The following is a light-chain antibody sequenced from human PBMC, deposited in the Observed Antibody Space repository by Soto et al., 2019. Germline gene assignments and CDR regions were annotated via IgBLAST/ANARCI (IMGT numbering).Light chain of an antibody. J-gene: IGKJ4*01. Sequence: EIVLTQSPGTLSLSPGEGATLSCRSSQTISSFLAWYQQKRGQATRLLIHGASNRATGIPDRFSGSGSETKFTLTISSLQSEDFAVYYCQQYNNWPPLTFGGGTKVDIK. V-gene: IGKV3D-15*01. CDR2: GAS. CDR1: QTISSF. CDR3: QQYNNWPPLT.